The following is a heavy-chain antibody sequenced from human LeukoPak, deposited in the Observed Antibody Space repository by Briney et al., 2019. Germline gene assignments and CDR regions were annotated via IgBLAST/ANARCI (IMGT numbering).Heavy chain of an antibody. V-gene: IGHV3-53*01. Sequence: GGSLRLSCAASGFTVSSNYMSWVRQAPGKGLEWVSVIYSGGSTYYADSVKGRFTISRDNSKNTLYLQMNSLRAEDTAVYYCARDRSGSWDYYYYYVDVWGKGTTVTVSS. J-gene: IGHJ6*03. CDR3: ARDRSGSWDYYYYYVDV. CDR2: IYSGGST. CDR1: GFTVSSNY. D-gene: IGHD6-13*01.